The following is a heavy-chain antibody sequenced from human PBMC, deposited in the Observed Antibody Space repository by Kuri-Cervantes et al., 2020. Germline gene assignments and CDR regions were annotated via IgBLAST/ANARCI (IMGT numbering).Heavy chain of an antibody. V-gene: IGHV1-18*01. J-gene: IGHJ4*02. CDR3: ARDCSYSGSYGEVGCFDY. Sequence: ASVKVSCKASGYTFTNYGLSWVRQAPGQGPEWVGWISAYNGNTNYVQKLRGRITMTTDTSTSTAYMELRSLRSDDTAIYYCARDCSYSGSYGEVGCFDYWGQGTLVTVSS. D-gene: IGHD1-26*01. CDR2: ISAYNGNT. CDR1: GYTFTNYG.